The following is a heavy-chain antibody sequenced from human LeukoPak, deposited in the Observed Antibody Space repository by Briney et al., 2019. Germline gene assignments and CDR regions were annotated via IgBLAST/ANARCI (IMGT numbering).Heavy chain of an antibody. CDR2: ISSSGSTT. V-gene: IGHV3-11*04. CDR3: ARDRGHYYDSSGLRCAFDI. D-gene: IGHD3-22*01. Sequence: PGGSLRFSCAASGFTFSDYYMSLIGQAPGKGLEWVSYISSSGSTTCYADSVKGRFTISRDNAKNSLYLQMNSLRAEDTAVYYCARDRGHYYDSSGLRCAFDIWGQGTMVTVSS. J-gene: IGHJ3*02. CDR1: GFTFSDYY.